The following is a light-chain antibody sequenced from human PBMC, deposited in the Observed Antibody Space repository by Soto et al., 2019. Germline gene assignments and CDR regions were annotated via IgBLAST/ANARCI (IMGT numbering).Light chain of an antibody. J-gene: IGLJ1*01. CDR2: EVS. Sequence: QSVLTQPACVSLSPGQSITISCTGTSSDIGNYDYVSWYQQHPGKAPKLLISEVSNRPSGVSFRFSGSKSGTTASLTISGLQAEDEADYYCSSYTRTSSYVFGGGTKVTVL. CDR3: SSYTRTSSYV. CDR1: SSDIGNYDY. V-gene: IGLV2-14*01.